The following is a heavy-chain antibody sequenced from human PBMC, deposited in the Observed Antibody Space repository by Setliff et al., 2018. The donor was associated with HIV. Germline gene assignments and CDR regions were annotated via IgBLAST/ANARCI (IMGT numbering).Heavy chain of an antibody. CDR2: ISAYDDST. D-gene: IGHD5-12*01. V-gene: IGHV3-23*01. CDR3: AKQGRGYSGYDSYFDS. Sequence: PGGSLRLSCAASGFSFRNYAMSWVRQAPGKGPEWVSGISAYDDSTYYADSVKGRFTISTDNSKNTLYLQMTSLRAEDTAVYYCAKQGRGYSGYDSYFDSWGQGTLVTVSS. CDR1: GFSFRNYA. J-gene: IGHJ4*02.